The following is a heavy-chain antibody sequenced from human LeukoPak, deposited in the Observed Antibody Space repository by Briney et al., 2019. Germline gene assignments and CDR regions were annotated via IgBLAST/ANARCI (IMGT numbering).Heavy chain of an antibody. Sequence: GGSLRLSRAASGFTFSSYAMSWVRQAPGKGLEWVSAISGSGGSTYYADSVKGRFTISRDNAKNSLYLQMNSLRAEDTAVYYCARGPLGSGSYYAPTTGDAFDIWGQGTMVTVSS. CDR1: GFTFSSYA. V-gene: IGHV3-23*01. CDR2: ISGSGGST. D-gene: IGHD1-26*01. J-gene: IGHJ3*02. CDR3: ARGPLGSGSYYAPTTGDAFDI.